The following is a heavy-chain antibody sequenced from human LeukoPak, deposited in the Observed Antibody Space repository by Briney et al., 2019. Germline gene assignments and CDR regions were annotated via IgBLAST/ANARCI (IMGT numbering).Heavy chain of an antibody. CDR3: ARLKPGSYYLNWFDP. J-gene: IGHJ5*02. CDR1: GGSISGSNHY. CDR2: ISQSGST. V-gene: IGHV4-39*01. D-gene: IGHD1-26*01. Sequence: SETLSLTCTVSGGSISGSNHYWGWIRQPPGKGLECIGSISQSGSTYHNPSLKSRLTISVDTSKNQFSLKVSSVTAADTAVYYCARLKPGSYYLNWFDPWGQGTLVTVSS.